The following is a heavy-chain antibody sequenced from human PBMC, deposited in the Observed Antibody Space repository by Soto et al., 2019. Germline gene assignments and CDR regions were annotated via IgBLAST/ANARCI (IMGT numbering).Heavy chain of an antibody. V-gene: IGHV3-33*01. CDR1: GFTFSSYG. D-gene: IGHD6-19*01. CDR3: ARGGLTVAALPFDY. J-gene: IGHJ4*02. Sequence: QVQLVESGGGVVQPGQSLRLSCVASGFTFSSYGMDWVRQAPGTGLEWVAIIWNDGTNQYYGDSVKGRFFISRDNGKNTVYLQMNNLRVEDTALYYCARGGLTVAALPFDYWGQGTRVTVSS. CDR2: IWNDGTNQ.